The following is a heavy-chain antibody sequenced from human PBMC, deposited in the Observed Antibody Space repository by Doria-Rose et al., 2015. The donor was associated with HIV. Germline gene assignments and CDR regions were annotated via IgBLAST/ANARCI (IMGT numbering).Heavy chain of an antibody. Sequence: QVQLQGSGPGLVKPSETLSLTCSVSGASVSSRGYYWNWIRQVPGKGLESLGYTYYTGTSDYSPSLKSRLNMAVDTSKNQFSLKLSFVTVADTAVYYCARMGSYRELDYWGQGALVIVSA. CDR3: ARMGSYRELDY. V-gene: IGHV4-31*03. J-gene: IGHJ4*02. CDR2: TYYTGTS. D-gene: IGHD3-3*01. CDR1: GASVSSRGYY.